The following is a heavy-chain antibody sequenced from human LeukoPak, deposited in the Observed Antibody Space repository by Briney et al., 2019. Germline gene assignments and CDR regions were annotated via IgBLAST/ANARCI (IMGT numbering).Heavy chain of an antibody. D-gene: IGHD3-22*01. Sequence: ASVKVSCKASGYTFTSYYTHWVRQAPGQGLEWMGIINPSGGSTSYAQKFQGRVTMTRDTSTSTVYMELSSLRSEDTAVYYCARNTPYYYDSTWGINWFDPWGQGTLVTVSS. J-gene: IGHJ5*02. CDR3: ARNTPYYYDSTWGINWFDP. CDR2: INPSGGST. V-gene: IGHV1-46*01. CDR1: GYTFTSYY.